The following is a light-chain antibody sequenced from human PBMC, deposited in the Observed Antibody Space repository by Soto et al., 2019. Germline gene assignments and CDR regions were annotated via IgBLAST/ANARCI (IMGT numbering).Light chain of an antibody. CDR1: QSISSSY. CDR2: GVS. CDR3: QQYVTSPYI. J-gene: IGKJ2*01. Sequence: DIVLTQSPGTLSLSPGERDTLSCRASQSISSSYLAWYQQKPGQAPRLLIHGVSTRATGIPDRFSGSGSGTDFTLTISRLEPEDFAVYYCQQYVTSPYIFGQGTKLEIK. V-gene: IGKV3-20*01.